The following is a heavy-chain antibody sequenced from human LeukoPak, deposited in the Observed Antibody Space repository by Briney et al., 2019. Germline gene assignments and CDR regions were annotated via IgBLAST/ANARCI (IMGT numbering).Heavy chain of an antibody. CDR1: GYTSSSPD. Sequence: ASVKVSCKASGYTSSSPDINWVRQATGRGLEWLGWMNPRDNTGYAQKFQGRATLTRDKSINTAYMELSSLTSEDTAMYYCARYTEGNGFDIWGQGTMVTVSA. J-gene: IGHJ3*02. V-gene: IGHV1-8*02. CDR3: ARYTEGNGFDI. CDR2: MNPRDNT.